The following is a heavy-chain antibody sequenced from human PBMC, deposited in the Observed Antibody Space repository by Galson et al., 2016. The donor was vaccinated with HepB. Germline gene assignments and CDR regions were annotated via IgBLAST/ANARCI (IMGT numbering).Heavy chain of an antibody. J-gene: IGHJ3*02. CDR3: AGDTLYYISDSWEDVFDI. V-gene: IGHV4-59*01. CDR2: IHHSGNT. D-gene: IGHD3/OR15-3a*01. Sequence: ETLSLTCTVSGGSISHYYWCWIRQPPGKGLEWIGYIHHSGNTNSNPSLKSRVTISVDASRNPVSLKLSCVTAADTAVYYCAGDTLYYISDSWEDVFDIWGQGTKVIVSS. CDR1: GGSISHYY.